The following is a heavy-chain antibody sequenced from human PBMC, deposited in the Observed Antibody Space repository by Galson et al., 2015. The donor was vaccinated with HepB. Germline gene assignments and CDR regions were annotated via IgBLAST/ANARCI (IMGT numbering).Heavy chain of an antibody. CDR1: GFTFDDYA. Sequence: SLRLSCAASGFTFDDYAMHWVRQAPGKGLEWVAGISSTGGNINYANSLKGRFTNSRDHAKNTRELQMNSLGDGDTAAYYCARAAAAINEGQYSLFDIWGQGTMVTVSS. V-gene: IGHV3-9*01. CDR3: ARAAAAINEGQYSLFDI. J-gene: IGHJ3*02. CDR2: ISSTGGNI. D-gene: IGHD2-2*02.